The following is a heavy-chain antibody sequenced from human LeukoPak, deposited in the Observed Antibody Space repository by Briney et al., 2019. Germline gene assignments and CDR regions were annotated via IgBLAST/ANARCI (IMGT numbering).Heavy chain of an antibody. CDR1: VFTFSRLS. CDR3: ARELRYCSGGTCYKSFDY. J-gene: IGHJ4*02. CDR2: ISSSSSYI. V-gene: IGHV3-21*01. Sequence: PGLTLSLSRAVSVFTFSRLSVNWVPEAPGKGRECVSSISSSSSYIYYADSVKGRFTISRDNAKNSLYLQMNSLRAEDTAVYYCARELRYCSGGTCYKSFDYWGQGTLVTVSS. D-gene: IGHD2-15*01.